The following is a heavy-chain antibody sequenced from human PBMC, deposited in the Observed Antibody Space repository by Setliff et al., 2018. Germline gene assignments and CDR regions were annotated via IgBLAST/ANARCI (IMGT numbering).Heavy chain of an antibody. V-gene: IGHV1-24*01. CDR1: GSTLTELT. CDR2: FNPEDDEI. J-gene: IGHJ4*01. CDR3: ATKDYDTSGYYRPFGF. D-gene: IGHD3-22*01. Sequence: GASVKVSCKVSGSTLTELTMYWVRQAPGKGLEWMGSFNPEDDEIIYAQKFLGRVTMTEDTSTDTAYMELSSLRSEDTAVYYCATKDYDTSGYYRPFGFWGRGTLVTVS.